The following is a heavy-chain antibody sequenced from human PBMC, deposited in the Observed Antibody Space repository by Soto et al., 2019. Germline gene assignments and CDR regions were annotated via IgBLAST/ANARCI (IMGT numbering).Heavy chain of an antibody. D-gene: IGHD2-15*01. CDR3: ARRDVVVVAATYFDY. V-gene: IGHV4-34*01. J-gene: IGHJ4*02. CDR1: GGSFSGYY. CDR2: INHSGST. Sequence: SETLSLTCAVYGGSFSGYYWSWIRQPPGKGLEWIGEINHSGSTNYNPSLKSRVTISVDTSKNQFSLKLSSVTAADTAVYYCARRDVVVVAATYFDYWGQGTLVTVSS.